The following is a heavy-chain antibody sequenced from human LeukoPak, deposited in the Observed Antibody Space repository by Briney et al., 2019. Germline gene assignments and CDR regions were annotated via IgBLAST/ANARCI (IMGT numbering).Heavy chain of an antibody. D-gene: IGHD6-19*01. J-gene: IGHJ4*02. V-gene: IGHV3-23*01. Sequence: GGSLRLSCAASGFTFSRYAMNWVRQAPGKGLEWVSTVSGSGDSTCYADSVKGRFTISRDNSKNTLYLQMNSLRVEDTAVYFCAKASGWVDYWGQGTLVTVSS. CDR2: VSGSGDST. CDR3: AKASGWVDY. CDR1: GFTFSRYA.